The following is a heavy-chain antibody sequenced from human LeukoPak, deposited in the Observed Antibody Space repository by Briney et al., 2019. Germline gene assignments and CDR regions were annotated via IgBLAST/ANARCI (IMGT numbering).Heavy chain of an antibody. Sequence: GGSLRLSCAASGFTFSSYGMHWVRQAPGKGLEWVAVISYDGSNKYYADSVKGRFTISRDNSKNTLYLQMNSLRAEDTAVYYCAKEHCGGDCYPGDYGMDVWAKGPRSPSP. J-gene: IGHJ6*02. CDR1: GFTFSSYG. D-gene: IGHD2-21*02. CDR2: ISYDGSNK. CDR3: AKEHCGGDCYPGDYGMDV. V-gene: IGHV3-30*18.